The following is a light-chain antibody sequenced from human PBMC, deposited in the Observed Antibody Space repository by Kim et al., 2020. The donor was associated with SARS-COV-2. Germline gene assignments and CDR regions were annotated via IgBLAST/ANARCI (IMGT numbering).Light chain of an antibody. CDR3: AAWDDSLNGHMV. CDR2: SNN. J-gene: IGLJ2*01. CDR1: RSTLGTNT. V-gene: IGLV1-44*01. Sequence: QTVTISCSGSRSTLGTNTVNWYQQVPGTAPRLLIFSNNQRPSGVPDRISGSKSGTSASLAINGLQSEDEADYYCAAWDDSLNGHMVFGGGTKVTVL.